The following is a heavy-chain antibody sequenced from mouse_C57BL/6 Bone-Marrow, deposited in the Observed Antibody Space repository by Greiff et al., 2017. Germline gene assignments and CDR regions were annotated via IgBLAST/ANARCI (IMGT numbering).Heavy chain of an antibody. D-gene: IGHD1-1*01. CDR3: GREGGSSSFDY. V-gene: IGHV5-4*01. CDR2: ISDGGSYT. Sequence: EVQRVESGGGLVKPGGSLKLSCAASGFSFSSYAMSWVRQTPEKRLEWVATISDGGSYTYYPDNVKGRFTITRENAKNDLYLRMSHLKYEDTARYYCGREGGSSSFDYWGQGTTLTVSS. CDR1: GFSFSSYA. J-gene: IGHJ2*01.